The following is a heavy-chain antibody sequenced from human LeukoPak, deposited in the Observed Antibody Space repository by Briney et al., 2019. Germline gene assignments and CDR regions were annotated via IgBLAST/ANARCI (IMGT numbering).Heavy chain of an antibody. CDR3: ARGLLDGYTHPAAFDI. CDR1: GGSISSYY. V-gene: IGHV4-59*01. Sequence: SETLSLTCTVSGGSISSYYWSWIRQPPGKGLEWIGYIYYSGSANYNPSLKSRVTISVDTSKNQFSLKLSSVTAADTAVYYCARGLLDGYTHPAAFDIWGQGTMVTVSS. D-gene: IGHD5-24*01. CDR2: IYYSGSA. J-gene: IGHJ3*02.